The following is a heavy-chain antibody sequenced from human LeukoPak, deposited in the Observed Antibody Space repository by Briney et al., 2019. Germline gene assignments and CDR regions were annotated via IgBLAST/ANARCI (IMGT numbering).Heavy chain of an antibody. D-gene: IGHD3-3*01. J-gene: IGHJ6*03. Sequence: PGGSLRLSCAASGFTFSSYSMNWVRQAPGKGLEWVSSISSSSSYIYYADSVKGRFTISRDNAKNSLYLQMNSLRAGDTAVYYCAREQYDFWSGYPYYYYYYYMDVWGKGTTVTVSS. CDR2: ISSSSSYI. CDR3: AREQYDFWSGYPYYYYYYYMDV. CDR1: GFTFSSYS. V-gene: IGHV3-21*01.